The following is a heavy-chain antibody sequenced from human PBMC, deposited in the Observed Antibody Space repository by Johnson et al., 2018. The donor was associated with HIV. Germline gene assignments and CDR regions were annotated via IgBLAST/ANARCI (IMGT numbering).Heavy chain of an antibody. V-gene: IGHV3-13*01. CDR1: GFTVSNYD. Sequence: VQLVESGGDLVKPGGSLRLSCAASGFTVSNYDMYWVRQATGKGLEWVSGIGTAGDTHYADSLKGRFTISREDAKNSLYLQMNSLRGEDTAVYSCARGRSSSSTAAFDIWGQGTMVTVSS. CDR3: ARGRSSSSTAAFDI. CDR2: IGTAGDT. D-gene: IGHD6-6*01. J-gene: IGHJ3*02.